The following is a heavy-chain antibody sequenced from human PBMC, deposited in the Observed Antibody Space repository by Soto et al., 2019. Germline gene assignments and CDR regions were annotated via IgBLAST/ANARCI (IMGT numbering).Heavy chain of an antibody. J-gene: IGHJ4*02. CDR3: ARQSYGSGSYYPYYVDY. Sequence: EVQLVQSGAEAKKPGESLKISCKVSGYSFTTYWIGWVRQMPGKGLEWMGIIYPGDSDIRYSPSFQGQVTISADKSSSTAYLQWSSLKASDTAMYYCARQSYGSGSYYPYYVDYWGQGTLVTVSS. D-gene: IGHD3-10*01. CDR2: IYPGDSDI. CDR1: GYSFTTYW. V-gene: IGHV5-51*01.